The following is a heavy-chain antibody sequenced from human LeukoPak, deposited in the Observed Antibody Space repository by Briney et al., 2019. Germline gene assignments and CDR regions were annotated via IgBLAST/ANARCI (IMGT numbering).Heavy chain of an antibody. D-gene: IGHD2-15*01. J-gene: IGHJ4*02. CDR3: ARVLCSGGDCYPGEVVDY. CDR2: ISTTGSTI. V-gene: IGHV3-48*04. CDR1: GFTFSSYS. Sequence: GGSPRLSCAASGFTFSSYSMNWVRQAPGKGLEWVSYISTTGSTIYYADSVKGRFTISRDNAKNSLYLQMSSLRAEDTAVYYCARVLCSGGDCYPGEVVDYWGQGTLVTVSS.